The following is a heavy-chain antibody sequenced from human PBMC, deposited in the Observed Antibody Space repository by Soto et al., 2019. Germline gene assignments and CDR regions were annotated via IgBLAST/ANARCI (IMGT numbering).Heavy chain of an antibody. D-gene: IGHD4-4*01. CDR3: VRGGSNYAS. CDR1: GFTFSDSW. Sequence: EVQLVESGGGLVQPGGSLRLSCTAYGFTFSDSWMTWVRQAPGKGLEWVARIKTDESEKKYADSVKGRFSISRDNAKNSMYLQMDSLRGEDKAVYYCVRGGSNYASWGQGTLVTVSS. V-gene: IGHV3-7*01. CDR2: IKTDESEK. J-gene: IGHJ5*02.